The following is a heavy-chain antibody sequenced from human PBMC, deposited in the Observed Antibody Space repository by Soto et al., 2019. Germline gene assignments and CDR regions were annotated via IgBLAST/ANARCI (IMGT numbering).Heavy chain of an antibody. Sequence: SETLSLTCAVYGGSFSGYYWSWIRQPPGKGLEWIGEINHSGSTNYNPSLKSRVTISVDTSKNQFSLKLSSVTAADTAVYYCARRGVEGYYYYGMDVWGQGTTVTGSS. CDR3: ARRGVEGYYYYGMDV. CDR1: GGSFSGYY. V-gene: IGHV4-34*01. CDR2: INHSGST. D-gene: IGHD3-10*01. J-gene: IGHJ6*02.